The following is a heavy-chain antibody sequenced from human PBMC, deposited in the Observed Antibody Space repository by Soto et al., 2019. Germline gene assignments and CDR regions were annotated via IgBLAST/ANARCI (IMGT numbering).Heavy chain of an antibody. CDR2: IVVGSGNT. V-gene: IGHV1-58*01. CDR3: AAGRTYCGGDCYVD. Sequence: QMQLVQSGPEVKKPGTSVKVSCKASGFTFTSSAVQWVRLARGQRLEWIGWIVVGSGNTNYAQKFQERVTITRDMSRSTAYMELSSLRSEDTAVYYCAAGRTYCGGDCYVDWGQGTLVTVSS. CDR1: GFTFTSSA. J-gene: IGHJ4*02. D-gene: IGHD2-21*02.